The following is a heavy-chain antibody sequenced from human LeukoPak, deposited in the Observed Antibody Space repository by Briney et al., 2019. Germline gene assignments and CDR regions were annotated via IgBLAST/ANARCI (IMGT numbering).Heavy chain of an antibody. CDR2: IIPIFGTA. D-gene: IGHD3-3*01. Sequence: SVKVSCKASGGTFSSYAISWVRQAPGQGLEWMGGIIPIFGTANYAQKFQGRVTITTDESTSTAYMELSSLRSEDTAVYYCARSHAATYYDFWRTGNWFDPWGQGTLVTVSS. V-gene: IGHV1-69*05. CDR3: ARSHAATYYDFWRTGNWFDP. J-gene: IGHJ5*02. CDR1: GGTFSSYA.